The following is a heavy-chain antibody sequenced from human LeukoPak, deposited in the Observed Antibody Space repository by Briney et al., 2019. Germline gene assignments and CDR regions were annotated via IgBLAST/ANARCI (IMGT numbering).Heavy chain of an antibody. V-gene: IGHV3-30*02. CDR2: IRYDGSNK. J-gene: IGHJ3*02. CDR1: GFTFSSYG. CDR3: ANLPMVRGVIRRSEAFDI. D-gene: IGHD3-10*01. Sequence: GGSLRLSRAASGFTFSSYGMHWVRQAPGKGLEWVAFIRYDGSNKYYADSVKGRFTISRDNSKNTLYLQMNSLRAEDTAVYYCANLPMVRGVIRRSEAFDIWGQGTMVTVSS.